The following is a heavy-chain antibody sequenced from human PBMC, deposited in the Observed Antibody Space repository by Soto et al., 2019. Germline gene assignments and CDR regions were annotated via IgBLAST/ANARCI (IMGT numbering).Heavy chain of an antibody. CDR3: AKWLRGGSYYCDF. Sequence: RRLSCQVSGFTFGSYAMSWVRQAPGKGLEWVALVQSNHVTYYADSVRGRFTVSRDNSKNTLYLQMDSLRVEDTALYYCAKWLRGGSYYCDFWGQGAMVTVSS. V-gene: IGHV3-23*01. J-gene: IGHJ4*02. CDR2: VQSNHVT. CDR1: GFTFGSYA. D-gene: IGHD3-10*01.